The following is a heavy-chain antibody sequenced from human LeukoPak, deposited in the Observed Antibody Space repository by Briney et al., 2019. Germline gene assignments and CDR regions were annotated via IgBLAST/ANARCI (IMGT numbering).Heavy chain of an antibody. CDR1: GYTFTKYY. CDR2: MHPTGDST. CDR3: ARHDFDLPMIYSFFVH. D-gene: IGHD3-3*01. J-gene: IGHJ5*02. V-gene: IGHV1-46*01. Sequence: GASVKVSCKASGYTFTKYYMNWVRQAPGQGLEWMGRMHPTGDSTNYAQKFQGRVTLTRDTSTGTFYMELSSLTSEDTAVYYCARHDFDLPMIYSFFVHWGQGTLVTVSS.